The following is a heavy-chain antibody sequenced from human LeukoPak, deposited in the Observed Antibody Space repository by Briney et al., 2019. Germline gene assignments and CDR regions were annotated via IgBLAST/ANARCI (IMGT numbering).Heavy chain of an antibody. CDR3: ARGGVISGLVVNWFDP. V-gene: IGHV1-18*01. Sequence: ASVKVSCKASGYTFTSYGISWVRQAPGQGLEWMGWISAYNGNTNYARKFQGRVTMTTDASTSTIYMEVRSLRSDDTAVYYCARGGVISGLVVNWFDPWGQGTLVTVSS. D-gene: IGHD2-8*01. CDR2: ISAYNGNT. CDR1: GYTFTSYG. J-gene: IGHJ5*02.